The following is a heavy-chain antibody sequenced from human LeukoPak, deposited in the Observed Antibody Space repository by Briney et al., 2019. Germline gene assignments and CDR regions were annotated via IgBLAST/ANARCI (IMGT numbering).Heavy chain of an antibody. V-gene: IGHV1-2*02. CDR1: GYTFTGYY. CDR3: ARTGYYIYYYYYYMDV. Sequence: ASVKVSCKASGYTFTGYYMHWVRQAPGQGLEWMGWINPNSGGTNYAQKFQGRVTMTRDTSISTAYMELSRLRSDDTAVYYCARTGYYIYYYYYYMDVWGKGTTVTVSS. CDR2: INPNSGGT. D-gene: IGHD3-9*01. J-gene: IGHJ6*03.